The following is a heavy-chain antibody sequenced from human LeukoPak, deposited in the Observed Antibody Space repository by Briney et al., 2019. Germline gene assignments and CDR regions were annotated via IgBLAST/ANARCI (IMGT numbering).Heavy chain of an antibody. CDR1: GGSFSGYY. J-gene: IGHJ4*02. V-gene: IGHV4-34*01. Sequence: SGTLSLTCAVYGGSFSGYYWSWIRQPPGKGLEWIGEINHSGSTNYNPSLKSRVTISVDTSKNQFSLKLSSVTAADTAVYYCSSLTSLGYYFDYWGQGTLVTVSS. CDR3: SSLTSLGYYFDY. D-gene: IGHD3-16*02. CDR2: INHSGST.